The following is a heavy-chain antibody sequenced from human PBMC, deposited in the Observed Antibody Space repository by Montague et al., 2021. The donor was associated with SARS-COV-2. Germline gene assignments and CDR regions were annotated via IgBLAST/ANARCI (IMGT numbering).Heavy chain of an antibody. CDR1: GGSFSGYY. Sequence: SETLSLTCAVYGGSFSGYYWAWIRQSPGKGLEWIGEINNSGSTNYNPSLKSRVTISVDTSKNQFSLKLHSVTAADTAVYYCARGRIEVSMIVVVLAGASYYMDVWGKGTTVTVSS. CDR2: INNSGST. CDR3: ARGRIEVSMIVVVLAGASYYMDV. D-gene: IGHD3-22*01. V-gene: IGHV4-34*01. J-gene: IGHJ6*03.